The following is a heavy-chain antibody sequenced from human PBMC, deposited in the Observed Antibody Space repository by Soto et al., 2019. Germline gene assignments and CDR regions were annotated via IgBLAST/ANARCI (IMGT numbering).Heavy chain of an antibody. Sequence: LSLTCSVSGASLLSSYWSWVRQPAGKGLEWIGHIFSSGRTSYNPSLKSRLTMSIDPSMNVFSLNLSSVTAADTAVYYCAKGWDVKYFDYWGRGTLVTVSS. CDR2: IFSSGRT. J-gene: IGHJ4*02. CDR3: AKGWDVKYFDY. D-gene: IGHD1-26*01. V-gene: IGHV4-4*07. CDR1: GASLLSSY.